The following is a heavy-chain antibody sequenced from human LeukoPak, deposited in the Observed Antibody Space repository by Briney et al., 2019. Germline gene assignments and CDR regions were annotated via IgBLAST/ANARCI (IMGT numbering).Heavy chain of an antibody. J-gene: IGHJ4*02. CDR1: GGSISSGGYY. CDR3: ARGARHIVGVVAY. V-gene: IGHV4-31*03. CDR2: IYYSGST. Sequence: PSETLSLTCTVSGGSISSGGYYWSWIRQHPGKGLEWIGYIYYSGSTYYNPSLKSRVTISVDTSKNQFSLKLSSVTAADTAVYYCARGARHIVGVVAYWGQGTLVTVSS. D-gene: IGHD2-21*01.